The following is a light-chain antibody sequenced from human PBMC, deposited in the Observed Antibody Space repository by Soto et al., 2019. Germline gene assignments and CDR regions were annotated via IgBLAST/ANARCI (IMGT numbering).Light chain of an antibody. CDR1: QGIGDT. CDR3: QQRTNRPPIT. Sequence: EVVMTQSAAALSVSPGEGVTLSCRASQGIGDTLAWYQHKPGQTPRLLIYDTSTRATGVPARFSGSGSGTDFTLTISGLEPEDFAVYYCQQRTNRPPITFGQGTRLEIK. J-gene: IGKJ5*01. CDR2: DTS. V-gene: IGKV3-11*01.